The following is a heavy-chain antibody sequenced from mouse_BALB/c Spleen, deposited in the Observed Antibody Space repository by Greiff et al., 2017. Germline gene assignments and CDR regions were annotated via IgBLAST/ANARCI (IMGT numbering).Heavy chain of an antibody. CDR2: IDPANGNT. V-gene: IGHV14-3*02. CDR1: GFNITDTY. J-gene: IGHJ2*01. CDR3: ARSFPLSFDY. Sequence: VQLKQSGAELVKPGASVKLSCTASGFNITDTYMHWVKQRPEQGLEWIGRIDPANGNTKYDPKFQGKATITADTSSNTAYLQLSSLTSEDTAVYYCARSFPLSFDYWGQGTTRTVSS. D-gene: IGHD6-1*01.